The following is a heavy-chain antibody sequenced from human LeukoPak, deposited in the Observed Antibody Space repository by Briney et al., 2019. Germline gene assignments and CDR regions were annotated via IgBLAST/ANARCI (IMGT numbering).Heavy chain of an antibody. CDR1: GGTFSSYA. J-gene: IGHJ4*02. D-gene: IGHD5-12*01. CDR2: IIPILGIA. CDR3: ARDGAQVATTYFDY. Sequence: GASVKVSCKASGGTFSSYAISWVRQAPGQGLEWMGRIIPILGIANYAQKFQGRVTITADKSTSTAYMELSSLRSEDTAVYYCARDGAQVATTYFDYWGQGTLVTVSS. V-gene: IGHV1-69*04.